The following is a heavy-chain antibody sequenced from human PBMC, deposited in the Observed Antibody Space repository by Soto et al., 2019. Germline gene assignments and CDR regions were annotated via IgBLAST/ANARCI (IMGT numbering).Heavy chain of an antibody. V-gene: IGHV3-23*01. D-gene: IGHD2-21*01. CDR2: IGGSGGYT. CDR3: AKALIVVDTDYGMDV. J-gene: IGHJ6*02. Sequence: VGSLRLSCAASGFTFSSYVMSWVRQAPGKGLEWVSAIGGSGGYTYYADSVKGRFTISRDNSKNTLYLQMNSLRAEDTAVYYCAKALIVVDTDYGMDVWGQGTTVTVSS. CDR1: GFTFSSYV.